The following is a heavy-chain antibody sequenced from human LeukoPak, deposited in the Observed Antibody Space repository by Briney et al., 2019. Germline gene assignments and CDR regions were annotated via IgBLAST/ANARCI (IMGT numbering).Heavy chain of an antibody. CDR3: AKEHDGSGILYYFDY. Sequence: GSLRLSCAASGFTFSSYAMSWVRQAPGKGLEWVSAISGSGGSTYYADSVKGRFTISRDNSKNTLYLQMNSLRAEDTAVYYYAKEHDGSGILYYFDYWGQGTLVTVSS. V-gene: IGHV3-23*01. J-gene: IGHJ4*02. CDR1: GFTFSSYA. D-gene: IGHD3-10*01. CDR2: ISGSGGST.